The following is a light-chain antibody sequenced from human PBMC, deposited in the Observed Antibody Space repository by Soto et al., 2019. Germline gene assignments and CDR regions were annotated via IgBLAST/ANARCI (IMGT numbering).Light chain of an antibody. CDR3: QQYGNSPWT. V-gene: IGKV3-20*01. Sequence: ETVLTQSPGTLSLSPGERATLSCKASLSVSNNYLAWYQQKPGQAPRLLIYGASSRATGIPDRFSGSGSGTDFTLTITRLEPEDFAVYYCQQYGNSPWTFGQGTKVDIK. CDR2: GAS. J-gene: IGKJ1*01. CDR1: LSVSNNY.